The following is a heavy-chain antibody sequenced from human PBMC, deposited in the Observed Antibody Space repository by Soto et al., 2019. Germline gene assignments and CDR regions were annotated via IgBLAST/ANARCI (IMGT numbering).Heavy chain of an antibody. D-gene: IGHD1-1*01. CDR2: MNPNSGNT. CDR1: GYTFTSYD. Sequence: QVQLVQSGAEVKKPGASVKVSCKASGYTFTSYDINWVRQATGQGLEWMGWMNPNSGNTGYAQKFQGRVTMTRNTSISTAYMELSSLRSEARAVYYCASERTGTTSMDVWGQGTTVTVSS. CDR3: ASERTGTTSMDV. V-gene: IGHV1-8*01. J-gene: IGHJ6*02.